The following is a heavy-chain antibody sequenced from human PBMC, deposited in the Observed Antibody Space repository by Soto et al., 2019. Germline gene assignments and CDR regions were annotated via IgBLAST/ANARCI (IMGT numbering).Heavy chain of an antibody. CDR1: GYTFTSYG. V-gene: IGHV1-18*01. J-gene: IGHJ5*02. CDR3: ARIITIFGVNNWFDP. CDR2: ISAYNGNT. Sequence: ASVKVSCKASGYTFTSYGISWVRQAPGQGLEWMGWISAYNGNTNYAQKLQGRVTMTTDTSTSTAYMELRSLGSDDTAVYYCARIITIFGVNNWFDPWGQGTLVTVSS. D-gene: IGHD3-3*01.